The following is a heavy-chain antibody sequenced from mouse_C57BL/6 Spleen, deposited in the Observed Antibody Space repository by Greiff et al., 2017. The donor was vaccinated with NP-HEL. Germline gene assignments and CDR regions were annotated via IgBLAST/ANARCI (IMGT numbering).Heavy chain of an antibody. J-gene: IGHJ2*01. D-gene: IGHD3-3*01. CDR1: GYSFTGYY. Sequence: DVQLQESGPELVKPGASVKISCKASGYSFTGYYMNWVKQSPEKSLEWIGEINPSTGGTTYNQKFKAKATLTVDKSSSTAYMQLKSLTSEDSAVYYCARGGTWGDYWGQGTTLTVSS. CDR3: ARGGTWGDY. CDR2: INPSTGGT. V-gene: IGHV1-42*01.